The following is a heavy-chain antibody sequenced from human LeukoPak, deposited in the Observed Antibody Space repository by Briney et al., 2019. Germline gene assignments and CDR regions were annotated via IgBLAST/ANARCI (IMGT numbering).Heavy chain of an antibody. CDR1: GFTFSSYT. CDR3: ARDYNYFDY. D-gene: IGHD4-11*01. Sequence: SGGSLRLSCAASGFTFSSYTMNWVRQAPGKGLEWVSSITGSRSTIYYADSVKGRFTISRDNAKNSLYLQMNSLRAEDTAVYYCARDYNYFDYWGQGTLVTVSS. CDR2: ITGSRSTI. J-gene: IGHJ4*02. V-gene: IGHV3-48*01.